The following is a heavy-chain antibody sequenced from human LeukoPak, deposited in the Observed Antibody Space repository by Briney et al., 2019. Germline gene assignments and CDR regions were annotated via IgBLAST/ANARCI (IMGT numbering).Heavy chain of an antibody. CDR3: ARHVKGKGIVATIVDY. J-gene: IGHJ4*02. V-gene: IGHV4-39*01. CDR2: IYYSGST. Sequence: SETLSLTCTVSGGSISSSSYYWGWIRQPPGKGLEWIGSIYYSGSTYYNPSLKSRVTISVDTSKNQFSLKLSSVTAADTAVYYCARHVKGKGIVATIVDYWGQGTLVTVSS. D-gene: IGHD5-12*01. CDR1: GGSISSSSYY.